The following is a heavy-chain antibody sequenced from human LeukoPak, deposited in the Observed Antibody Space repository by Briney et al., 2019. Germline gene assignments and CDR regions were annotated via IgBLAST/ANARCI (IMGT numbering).Heavy chain of an antibody. CDR1: GFTFSSYE. D-gene: IGHD3-10*01. Sequence: PGGSLRLSCAASGFTFSSYEMNWVRQAPGKGLEWVSYISSSGSTIYYADSVKGRFTISRDNAKNSLYLQMNSLRAEDTAVYYCARIRQIRFGESDYWGQGTLVTVSS. V-gene: IGHV3-48*03. CDR3: ARIRQIRFGESDY. J-gene: IGHJ4*02. CDR2: ISSSGSTI.